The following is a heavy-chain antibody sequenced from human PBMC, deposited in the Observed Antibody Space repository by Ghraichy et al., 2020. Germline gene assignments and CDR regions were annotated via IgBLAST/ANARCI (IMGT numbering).Heavy chain of an antibody. V-gene: IGHV1-69*13. J-gene: IGHJ3*02. CDR2: IIPIFGTA. CDR1: GGTFSSYA. Sequence: SVKVSCKASGGTFSSYAISWVRQAPGQGLDWMGGIIPIFGTANYAQKFQGRVTITADESTSTAYMELSSLRSEDTAVYYCARDLYPYYYDSSGYYLNDAFDIWGQGTMVTVSS. D-gene: IGHD3-22*01. CDR3: ARDLYPYYYDSSGYYLNDAFDI.